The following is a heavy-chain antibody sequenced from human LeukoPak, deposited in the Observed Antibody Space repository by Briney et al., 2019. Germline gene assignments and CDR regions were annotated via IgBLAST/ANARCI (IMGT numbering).Heavy chain of an antibody. CDR2: ISGSGGST. D-gene: IGHD3-22*01. CDR1: GFTFSSYA. V-gene: IGHV3-23*01. Sequence: QPGGSLRLSCAASGFTFSSYAMSWVRQAPGKGLEWVSAISGSGGSTYYVDSVKGRFTISRDNSKNTLYLQMNSLGAEDTAVYYCGSHSSGYYFFDYWGQGTLVTVSS. J-gene: IGHJ4*02. CDR3: GSHSSGYYFFDY.